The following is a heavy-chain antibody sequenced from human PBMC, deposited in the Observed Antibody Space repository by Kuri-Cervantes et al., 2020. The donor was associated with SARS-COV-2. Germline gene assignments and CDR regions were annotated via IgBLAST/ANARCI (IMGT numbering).Heavy chain of an antibody. V-gene: IGHV4-61*02. Sequence: SETLSLTCTVSGGSISSGSYYWSWIRQPAGKGLEWIGRIYTSGSTNYNPSLKSRVTISVDTSKNQFSLKLSSVTAADTAVYYCARESQENYDFWSGYYVGGHLVIDYWGQGTLVTVPS. CDR2: IYTSGST. CDR3: ARESQENYDFWSGYYVGGHLVIDY. CDR1: GGSISSGSYY. D-gene: IGHD3-3*01. J-gene: IGHJ4*02.